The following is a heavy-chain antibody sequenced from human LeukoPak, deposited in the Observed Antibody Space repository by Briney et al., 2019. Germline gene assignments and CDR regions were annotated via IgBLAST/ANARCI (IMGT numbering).Heavy chain of an antibody. V-gene: IGHV3-23*01. CDR3: ASFIPFDSSGYYYGDY. Sequence: GGSLRLSCAASGFTFSSYAMSWVRQAPGKGLEWVSAISGSGGSTYYADSVKGRFTISRDNSKNTLYLQMNSLRAEDTAVYYCASFIPFDSSGYYYGDYWGQGTLVTVSS. D-gene: IGHD3-22*01. J-gene: IGHJ4*02. CDR2: ISGSGGST. CDR1: GFTFSSYA.